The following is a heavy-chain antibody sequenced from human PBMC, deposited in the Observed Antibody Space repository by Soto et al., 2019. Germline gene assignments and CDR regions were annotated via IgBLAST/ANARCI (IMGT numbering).Heavy chain of an antibody. V-gene: IGHV4-39*01. CDR3: ATSQKGYNWNYFDH. D-gene: IGHD1-20*01. CDR1: GASISGSYYY. J-gene: IGHJ4*02. Sequence: SETLSLTCAVSGASISGSYYYWAWLRQTPGKGPEWIGSVFYTGFTSYNPSLESRVSVSVDTSKSQFSLKLSAVTAADTAVYYCATSQKGYNWNYFDHWGQGALVTVSS. CDR2: VFYTGFT.